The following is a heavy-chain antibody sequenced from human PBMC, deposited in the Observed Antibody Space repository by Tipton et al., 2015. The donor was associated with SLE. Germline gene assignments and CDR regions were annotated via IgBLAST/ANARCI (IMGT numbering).Heavy chain of an antibody. V-gene: IGHV3-11*06. J-gene: IGHJ4*02. CDR3: ARDQGFGELWADY. D-gene: IGHD3-10*01. CDR1: GFTFSDYY. Sequence: SLRLSCAASGFTFSDYYMSWIRQAPGKGLEWVSYISSSSSYTNYADSVKGRFTISRDNAKNSPYLQMNSLRAEDTAVYYCARDQGFGELWADYWGQGTLVTVSS. CDR2: ISSSSSYT.